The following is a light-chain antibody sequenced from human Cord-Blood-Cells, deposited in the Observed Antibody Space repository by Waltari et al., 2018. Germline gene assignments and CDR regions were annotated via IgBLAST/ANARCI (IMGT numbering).Light chain of an antibody. V-gene: IGKV2-28*01. Sequence: DIVMTQSPLSLPVTPGEPASISCRSIQSLLHSNGYNYLDWYLQKPGQSPQLLIYLGSNRASGVPDRFSGSGSGTDFTLKISRVEAEDVGVYYCMQALHTPWTFGQGTKVEIK. CDR3: MQALHTPWT. CDR1: QSLLHSNGYNY. J-gene: IGKJ1*01. CDR2: LGS.